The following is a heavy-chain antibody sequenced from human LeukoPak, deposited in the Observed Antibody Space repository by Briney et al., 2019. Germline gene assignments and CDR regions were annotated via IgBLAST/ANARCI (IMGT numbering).Heavy chain of an antibody. J-gene: IGHJ4*02. V-gene: IGHV4-39*07. CDR3: ARDRNSVTMPRGRFDY. Sequence: PSETLSLTCTVSGGSISSSSYYWGWIRQPPGKGLEWIGSIYYSGSTYYNPSLKSRVTISVDTSKNQFSLKLSSVTAADTAVYYCARDRNSVTMPRGRFDYWGPGILVTVS. D-gene: IGHD3-10*01. CDR2: IYYSGST. CDR1: GGSISSSSYY.